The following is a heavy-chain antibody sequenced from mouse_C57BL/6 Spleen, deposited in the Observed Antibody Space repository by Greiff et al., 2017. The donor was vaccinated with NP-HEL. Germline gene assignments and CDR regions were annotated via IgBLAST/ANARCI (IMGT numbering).Heavy chain of an antibody. J-gene: IGHJ2*01. CDR2: INPGSGGT. V-gene: IGHV1-54*01. CDR1: GYAFTNYL. CDR3: ARGYYYFDY. Sequence: QVQLKESGAELVRPGTSVKVSCKASGYAFTNYLLEWVKQRPGQGLEWIGVINPGSGGTNYNEKFKGKATLTADKSSSTAYMQLSSLTSEDSAVYFCARGYYYFDYWGQGTTLTVSS. D-gene: IGHD2-3*01.